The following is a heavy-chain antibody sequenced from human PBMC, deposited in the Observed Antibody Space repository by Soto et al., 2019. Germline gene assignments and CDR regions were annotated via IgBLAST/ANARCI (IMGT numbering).Heavy chain of an antibody. J-gene: IGHJ6*02. CDR2: ISGSGGST. CDR1: GFTFSSYA. V-gene: IGHV3-23*01. D-gene: IGHD3-3*01. CDR3: AKGLRFLEWLSSDYYYGMDV. Sequence: PGGSLRLSCAASGFTFSSYAMSWVRQAPGKGLEWVSAISGSGGSTYYADSVKGRFTISRDNSKNTLYLQMNSLRAEDTAVYYCAKGLRFLEWLSSDYYYGMDVWGQGITVTVSS.